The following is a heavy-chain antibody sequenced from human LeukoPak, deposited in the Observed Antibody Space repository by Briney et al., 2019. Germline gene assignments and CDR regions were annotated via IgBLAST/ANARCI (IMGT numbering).Heavy chain of an antibody. J-gene: IGHJ3*02. CDR3: ARDPYKNKDYTNYGAFDI. CDR1: DFSFSDSW. Sequence: GGSLRLSCIASDFSFSDSWMAWVRKAPGKGLEWVASIKYDGREIQYVDSVKGRFTISRDNAKRSLYLEMASLRVEDTAVFYCARDPYKNKDYTNYGAFDIWGQGTMVTVSS. CDR2: IKYDGREI. D-gene: IGHD4-11*01. V-gene: IGHV3-7*01.